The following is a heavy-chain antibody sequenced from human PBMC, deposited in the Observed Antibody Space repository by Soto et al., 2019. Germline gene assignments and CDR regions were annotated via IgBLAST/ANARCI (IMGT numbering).Heavy chain of an antibody. CDR3: GRGGLAVSGTYDY. Sequence: VQLVQSGAEVKESGASVKVSCKASGYTFINYGVAWVRRAPGQGPEWMGWISGSNGDTKYAQNLQNRVSLTTDTSTKTAYMELRSLIPDDTAIYFCGRGGLAVSGTYDYWGQGTLVTVSS. D-gene: IGHD6-19*01. CDR1: GYTFINYG. V-gene: IGHV1-18*01. CDR2: ISGSNGDT. J-gene: IGHJ4*02.